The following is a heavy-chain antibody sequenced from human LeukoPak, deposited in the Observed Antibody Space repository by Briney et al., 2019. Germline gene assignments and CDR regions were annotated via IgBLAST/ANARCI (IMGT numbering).Heavy chain of an antibody. CDR2: IKEDGSEK. J-gene: IGHJ4*02. V-gene: IGHV3-7*01. CDR1: GFIFSRYW. CDR3: ARDLGLDY. Sequence: PGGSLRLSCAASGFIFSRYWMSWVRQAPGKGLEWVANIKEDGSEKAYVDSVKGRFTISSDNAKNALYLQMNSLRVEDTAVYYCARDLGLDYWGQGTLVTVSS. D-gene: IGHD3-10*01.